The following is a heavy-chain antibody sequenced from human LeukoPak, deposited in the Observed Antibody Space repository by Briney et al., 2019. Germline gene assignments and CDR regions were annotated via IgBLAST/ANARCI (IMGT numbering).Heavy chain of an antibody. D-gene: IGHD6-19*01. CDR2: MNPNSGNT. CDR1: GYTFTSYD. Sequence: ASVKLSCKASGYTFTSYDINCVRQATGQGLEWMGWMNPNSGNTGYAQKFQGRVTMTRNTSISTAYMELSSLRSEDAAVYYCARGSSYSSGWYAFDIWGQGTMVTVSS. V-gene: IGHV1-8*01. J-gene: IGHJ3*02. CDR3: ARGSSYSSGWYAFDI.